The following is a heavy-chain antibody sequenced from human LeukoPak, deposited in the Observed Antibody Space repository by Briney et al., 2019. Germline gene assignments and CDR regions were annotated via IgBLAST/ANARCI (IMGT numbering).Heavy chain of an antibody. D-gene: IGHD6-6*01. CDR2: IYTSGST. CDR3: ARRRDSSSSTTPPTFDY. Sequence: SETLSLTCTVSGGSISSYYWSWIRQPAGKGLEWIGRIYTSGSTNYNPSLKSRVTMSVDTSKNQFSLKLSSVTAADTAVYYCARRRDSSSSTTPPTFDYWGQGTLVTVSS. V-gene: IGHV4-4*07. CDR1: GGSISSYY. J-gene: IGHJ4*02.